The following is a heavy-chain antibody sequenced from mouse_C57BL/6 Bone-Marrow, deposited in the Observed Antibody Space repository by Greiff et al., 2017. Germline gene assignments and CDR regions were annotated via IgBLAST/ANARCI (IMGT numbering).Heavy chain of an antibody. J-gene: IGHJ1*03. D-gene: IGHD1-2*01. CDR2: ISSGGSYT. V-gene: IGHV5-6*01. CDR1: GFTFSSYG. CDR3: ARGTASDWDFGV. Sequence: EVLLVESGGDLVKPGGSLKLSCAASGFTFSSYGMSWVRQTPDQRLEWVATISSGGSYTYYPDSVKGRFTMSRDNANNARYLQMSSLESEDTAMYYCARGTASDWDFGVWGTGTTVTVSS.